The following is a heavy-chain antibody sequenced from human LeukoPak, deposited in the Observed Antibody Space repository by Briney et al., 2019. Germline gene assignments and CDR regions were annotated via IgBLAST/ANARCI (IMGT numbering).Heavy chain of an antibody. CDR1: GYSISSGYY. V-gene: IGHV4-38-2*02. D-gene: IGHD3-22*01. J-gene: IGHJ4*02. CDR2: IYHSGNT. Sequence: SETLSLTCTVSGYSISSGYYWGWIRQPPGKGLEWIANIYHSGNTYYNPSLKSRVTISVDTSKNQFSLKLSSVTAADTAVYYCARGSSGYYYGYWGQGTLVTVSS. CDR3: ARGSSGYYYGY.